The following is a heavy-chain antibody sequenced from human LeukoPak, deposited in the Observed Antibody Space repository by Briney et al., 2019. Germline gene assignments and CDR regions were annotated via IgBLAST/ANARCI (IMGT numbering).Heavy chain of an antibody. CDR3: ARDGVTIFGVVDYGMDV. Sequence: SETLSLTCTVSGGSISSYYWSWIRQPPGKGLEWIGYIYYSGSTNYNPSLKSRVTISVDTSKNQFSLKLSSVTAADTAVYYCARDGVTIFGVVDYGMDVWAKGPRSPSP. D-gene: IGHD3-3*01. CDR2: IYYSGST. V-gene: IGHV4-59*01. CDR1: GGSISSYY. J-gene: IGHJ6*02.